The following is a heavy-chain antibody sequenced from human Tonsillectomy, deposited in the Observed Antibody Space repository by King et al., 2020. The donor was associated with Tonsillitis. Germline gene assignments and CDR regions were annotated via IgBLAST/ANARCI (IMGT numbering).Heavy chain of an antibody. CDR3: ARAPKASTRWGTLDI. V-gene: IGHV5-10-1*03. J-gene: IGHJ3*02. D-gene: IGHD1-7*01. CDR2: IDPSDSYT. CDR1: GSSFTTYW. Sequence: EVQLVESGAGVKKPGESLRISCKDSGSSFTTYWITWVRQMPGKGLEWMGRIDPSDSYTNYSPSVRGHVTISADKSTSTAYLQWNSLKASDTAMYYCARAPKASTRWGTLDIWGQGTMVTVSS.